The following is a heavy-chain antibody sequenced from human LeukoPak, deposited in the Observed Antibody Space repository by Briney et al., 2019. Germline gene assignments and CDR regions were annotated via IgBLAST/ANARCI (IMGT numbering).Heavy chain of an antibody. J-gene: IGHJ4*02. D-gene: IGHD6-19*01. CDR3: ARGYSSGWSWDY. V-gene: IGHV4-31*03. CDR2: IYYSGST. Sequence: SETLSLTSTVSGGSISSGGYYWSWIRQHPGKGLGWIGYIYYSGSTYYNPSLKSRVTISVDTSKNQFSLKLSSVTAADTAVYYCARGYSSGWSWDYWGQGTLVTVSS. CDR1: GGSISSGGYY.